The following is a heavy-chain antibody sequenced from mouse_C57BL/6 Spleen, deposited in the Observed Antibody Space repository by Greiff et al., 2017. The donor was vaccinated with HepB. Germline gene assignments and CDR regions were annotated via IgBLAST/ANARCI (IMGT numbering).Heavy chain of an antibody. J-gene: IGHJ3*01. V-gene: IGHV1-5*01. D-gene: IGHD2-9*01. CDR3: TPTMVTTGPFAY. Sequence: EVQLQQSGPVLARPGASVKMSCKTSGYTFTSYWMHWVKQRPGQGLEWIGAIYPGNSDTSYNQKFKGKAKLTAVTSASTAYMELSSLTNEDSAVYYCTPTMVTTGPFAYWGQGTLVTVSA. CDR2: IYPGNSDT. CDR1: GYTFTSYW.